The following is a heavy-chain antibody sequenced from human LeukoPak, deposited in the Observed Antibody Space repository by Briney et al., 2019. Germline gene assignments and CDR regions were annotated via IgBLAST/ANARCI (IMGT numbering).Heavy chain of an antibody. D-gene: IGHD6-13*01. V-gene: IGHV3-48*04. Sequence: PGGSLRLSCAASGFTFSSYSMNWVRQAPGKGLEWVSYISSSSSTIYYADSVKGRFTISRDNAKNSLYLQMNSLRAEDTAVYYCARGISSWHGRGWFDPWGQEPWSPSPQ. CDR3: ARGISSWHGRGWFDP. CDR2: ISSSSSTI. CDR1: GFTFSSYS. J-gene: IGHJ5*02.